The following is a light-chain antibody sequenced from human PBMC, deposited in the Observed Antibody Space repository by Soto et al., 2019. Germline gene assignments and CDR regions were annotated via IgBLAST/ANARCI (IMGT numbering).Light chain of an antibody. J-gene: IGKJ1*01. V-gene: IGKV1-5*03. Sequence: DIQMTQSPSTLSASVGDRVTITCRASQSINNWLAWYQQKPGKAPRLLIYKVSSLEGGVPSRFSGSGSGTEFTLTISGLQPGDSATYYCQQYNSYSPTFGQGTKVDIK. CDR3: QQYNSYSPT. CDR1: QSINNW. CDR2: KVS.